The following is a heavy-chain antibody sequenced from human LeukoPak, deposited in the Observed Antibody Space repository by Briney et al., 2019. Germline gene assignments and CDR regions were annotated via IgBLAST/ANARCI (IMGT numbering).Heavy chain of an antibody. J-gene: IGHJ6*02. Sequence: KTSETLSLTCAVCGGSFSGYYWSWTRQPPGKGLEWIGEINHSGSTNYNPSLKSRVTISVDTSENQFSLKLSSVTAADTAVYYCARAALASSGWYRYYYGMDVWGQGTTVTVSS. V-gene: IGHV4-34*01. CDR1: GGSFSGYY. CDR2: INHSGST. CDR3: ARAALASSGWYRYYYGMDV. D-gene: IGHD6-19*01.